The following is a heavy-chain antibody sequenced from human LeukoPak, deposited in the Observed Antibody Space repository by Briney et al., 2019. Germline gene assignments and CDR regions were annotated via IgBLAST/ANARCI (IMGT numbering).Heavy chain of an antibody. J-gene: IGHJ4*02. CDR3: ARRAGAYSHPYDY. Sequence: GSLGLSCAASGFTVSSNYMSWVRQAPGKGLEWVSVIYSGGSTYYADSVKGRFTISRDNSKNTLYLQMNSLRAEDTAVYYCARRAGAYSHPYDYWGQGTLVTVSS. CDR1: GFTVSSNY. D-gene: IGHD4/OR15-4a*01. V-gene: IGHV3-66*04. CDR2: IYSGGST.